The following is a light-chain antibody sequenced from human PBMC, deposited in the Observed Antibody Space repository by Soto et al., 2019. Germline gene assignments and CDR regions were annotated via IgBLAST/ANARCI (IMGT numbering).Light chain of an antibody. V-gene: IGKV2-28*01. CDR2: LGS. Sequence: DIVLTQSPLSLPVTPGESASISCKASQSLLLSSGNNYLDWYLQKPGQSPQLLIYLGSTRASGVPDRFSGSGSGTDFTLKISTVEAEDVGVYYCAQARHTVTFGGGTKVEIK. J-gene: IGKJ4*01. CDR3: AQARHTVT. CDR1: QSLLLSSGNNY.